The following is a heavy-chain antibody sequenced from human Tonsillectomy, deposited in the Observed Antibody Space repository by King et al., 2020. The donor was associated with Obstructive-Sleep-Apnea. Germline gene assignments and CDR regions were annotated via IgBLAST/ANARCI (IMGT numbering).Heavy chain of an antibody. CDR3: AREVGGAGTPFSYYYYGMDV. V-gene: IGHV3-30*04. Sequence: VQLVESGGGVVQPGRSLRLSCAASGFTFSSYAMHWVRQAPGKGLEWVAVISCDGSNKFYADSVKGRFTISRDNSKNTLYLQMNSLRAEDTAVFYCAREVGGAGTPFSYYYYGMDVWGQGTTVTVSS. J-gene: IGHJ6*02. CDR2: ISCDGSNK. D-gene: IGHD6-19*01. CDR1: GFTFSSYA.